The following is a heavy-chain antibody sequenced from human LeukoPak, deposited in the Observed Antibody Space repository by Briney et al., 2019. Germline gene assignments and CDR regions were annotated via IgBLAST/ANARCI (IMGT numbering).Heavy chain of an antibody. D-gene: IGHD3-16*02. V-gene: IGHV3-74*01. J-gene: IGHJ4*02. CDR1: GFTFSRYW. CDR2: IKYDGSST. CDR3: ARYSSSYRVGYFDY. Sequence: GGSLRLSCAASGFTFSRYWMNWVRQAPGKGLVGGSRIKYDGSSTTYADVVKGRFANPRDNAKNTLNLQKQSLICEHTAVFHCARYSSSYRVGYFDYWGQGTLVTASS.